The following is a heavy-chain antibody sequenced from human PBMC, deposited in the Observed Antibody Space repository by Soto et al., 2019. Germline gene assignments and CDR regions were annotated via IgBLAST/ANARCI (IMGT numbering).Heavy chain of an antibody. V-gene: IGHV3-30-3*01. CDR3: ARGDYYNSSGSSLFDY. J-gene: IGHJ4*02. D-gene: IGHD3-22*01. CDR2: ISYDGSNK. Sequence: QVQLVESGGGVVQPGRSLRLSCAASGFTFSSYAMHWVRQAPGKGLEWVAVISYDGSNKYYADSVKGRFTISRDNSKNTLYLQMNSLRAEDTAVYYCARGDYYNSSGSSLFDYWGQGTLVTVSS. CDR1: GFTFSSYA.